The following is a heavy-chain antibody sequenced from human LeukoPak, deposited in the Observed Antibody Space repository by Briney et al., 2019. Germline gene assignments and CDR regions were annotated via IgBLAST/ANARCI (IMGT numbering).Heavy chain of an antibody. CDR2: IHPNGGDT. CDR1: GYTFTNHH. D-gene: IGHD3-10*01. Sequence: ASVKVSCKSSGYTFTNHHIYWVRQAPGRGLEWMGWIHPNGGDTIYAQKFQGRATMTTDTSITTAYVELTSLRSDDTAVYYCASHYGAGPVWGQRTLVTVS. J-gene: IGHJ4*02. V-gene: IGHV1-2*02. CDR3: ASHYGAGPV.